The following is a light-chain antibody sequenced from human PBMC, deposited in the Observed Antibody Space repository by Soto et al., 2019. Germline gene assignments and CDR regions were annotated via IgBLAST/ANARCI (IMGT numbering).Light chain of an antibody. CDR3: QLFNSYRYS. V-gene: IGKV1-13*02. J-gene: IGKJ2*01. Sequence: AIQLTQSPSSLSASVGDRVTIACRASQGIGSALAWYQQKPGTAPKLLIYGASTLESGVPARFSGSGSGTDFTLTISTLQPADFATYYCQLFNSYRYSFGQGTKLEIK. CDR2: GAS. CDR1: QGIGSA.